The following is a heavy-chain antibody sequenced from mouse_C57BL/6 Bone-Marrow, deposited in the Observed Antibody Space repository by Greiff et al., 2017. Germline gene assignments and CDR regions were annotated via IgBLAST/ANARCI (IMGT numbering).Heavy chain of an antibody. Sequence: VQLQQSGAELARPGASVKLSCKASGYTFTSYGISWVKQRTGQGLEWIGEIYPRSGNTYYNEKFKGKATLTAAKSSSTAYMELRSLTSEDSAVYFCARFRPRLRRPSWFAYWGQGTLVTVSA. J-gene: IGHJ3*01. CDR1: GYTFTSYG. CDR3: ARFRPRLRRPSWFAY. CDR2: IYPRSGNT. D-gene: IGHD2-4*01. V-gene: IGHV1-81*01.